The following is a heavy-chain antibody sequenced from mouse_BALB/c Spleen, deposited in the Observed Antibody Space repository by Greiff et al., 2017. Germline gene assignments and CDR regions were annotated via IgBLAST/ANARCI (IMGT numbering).Heavy chain of an antibody. CDR3: ARAYDYDASAWFAY. Sequence: VKLMESGPGLVAPSQSLSITCTVSGFSLTSYGVHWVRQPPGKGLEWLGVIWAGGSTNYNSALMSRLSISKDNSKSQVFLKMNSLQTDDTAMYYCARAYDYDASAWFAYWGQGTLVTVSA. CDR2: IWAGGST. V-gene: IGHV2-9*02. D-gene: IGHD2-4*01. J-gene: IGHJ3*01. CDR1: GFSLTSYG.